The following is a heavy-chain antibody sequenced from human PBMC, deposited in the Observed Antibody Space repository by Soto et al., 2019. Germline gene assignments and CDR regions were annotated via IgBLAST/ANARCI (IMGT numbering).Heavy chain of an antibody. V-gene: IGHV3-30*18. CDR1: GFTFSSYG. CDR2: ISYDGSSK. D-gene: IGHD1-26*01. CDR3: AKGSIVGATKDGFDP. J-gene: IGHJ5*02. Sequence: EGSLRLSCAASGFTFSSYGMYWVRQAPGKGLEWVAVISYDGSSKYYADSVKGRLTISRDNSENTLYLQMNSLRAEDTAVYYCAKGSIVGATKDGFDPWGQGTLVTVSS.